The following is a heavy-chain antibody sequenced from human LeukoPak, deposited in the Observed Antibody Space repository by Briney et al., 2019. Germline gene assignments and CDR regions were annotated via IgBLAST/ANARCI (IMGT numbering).Heavy chain of an antibody. D-gene: IGHD1-26*01. CDR3: ARDRGLDAFDI. CDR2: INHSGST. Sequence: SETLSLTCAVYGGSFSGYYWSWIRQPPGKGLEWIGEINHSGSTNYNPSLKSRVTISVDTSKNQFSLKLSSVTAADTAVYYCARDRGLDAFDIWGQGTMVTVSS. CDR1: GGSFSGYY. V-gene: IGHV4-34*01. J-gene: IGHJ3*02.